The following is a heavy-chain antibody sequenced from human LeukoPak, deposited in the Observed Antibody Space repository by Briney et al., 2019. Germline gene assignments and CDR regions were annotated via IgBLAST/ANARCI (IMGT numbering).Heavy chain of an antibody. CDR2: IIPIFGTA. V-gene: IGHV1-69*01. CDR1: GGTFSSYA. J-gene: IGHJ4*02. CDR3: ARDGGYCSGGSCYSIYFDY. Sequence: EASVKVSCKASGGTFSSYAISWVRQAPGQGLEWMGGIIPIFGTANYAQKFQGRVTITADESTSTAYMELSSLRSEDTAVYYCARDGGYCSGGSCYSIYFDYWGQGTLVTVSS. D-gene: IGHD2-15*01.